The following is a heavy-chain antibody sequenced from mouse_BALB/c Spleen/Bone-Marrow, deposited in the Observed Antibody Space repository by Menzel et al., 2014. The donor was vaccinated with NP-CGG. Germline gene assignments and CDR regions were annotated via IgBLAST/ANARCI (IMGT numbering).Heavy chain of an antibody. Sequence: VQLQQSGPGLVAPSQSLSITCTVSGFSLTGYGVNWVRQPPGKGLEWLGMMWGDGSTDYNSALKSRLSISKDNSKSQVFLKMNSLQTDDTARYYCARDHYYGYFDYWGQGTTLTVSS. CDR3: ARDHYYGYFDY. J-gene: IGHJ2*01. CDR1: GFSLTGYG. CDR2: MWGDGST. D-gene: IGHD1-2*01. V-gene: IGHV2-6-7*01.